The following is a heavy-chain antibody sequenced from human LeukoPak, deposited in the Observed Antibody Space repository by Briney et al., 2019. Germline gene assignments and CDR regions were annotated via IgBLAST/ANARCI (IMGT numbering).Heavy chain of an antibody. CDR2: IHYSGTT. V-gene: IGHV4-39*07. Sequence: SETLSLTCTVSGGSISSGNYYWGWIRQPPGKGLEWIGGIHYSGTTYYNPSLKSRVTMSVDTSKNQFSLKLSSVTAADTAVYYCARDTYYYDSSGYSFFDYWGQGTLVTVSS. J-gene: IGHJ4*02. CDR3: ARDTYYYDSSGYSFFDY. CDR1: GGSISSGNYY. D-gene: IGHD3-22*01.